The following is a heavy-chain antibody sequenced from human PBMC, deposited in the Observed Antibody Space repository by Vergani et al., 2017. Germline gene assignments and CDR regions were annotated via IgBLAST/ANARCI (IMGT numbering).Heavy chain of an antibody. J-gene: IGHJ3*02. CDR2: ISYDGSNK. Sequence: VQLVESGGGVVQPGRSLRLSCAASGFTFSSYAMHWVRQAPGKGLEWVAVISYDGSNKYFADSVKGRFTISRDNSKNTLYLQMNSLRAEDTAVYYCAKAPYCSGGSCYSVPDAFDIWGQGTMVTVSS. V-gene: IGHV3-30-3*01. CDR3: AKAPYCSGGSCYSVPDAFDI. CDR1: GFTFSSYA. D-gene: IGHD2-15*01.